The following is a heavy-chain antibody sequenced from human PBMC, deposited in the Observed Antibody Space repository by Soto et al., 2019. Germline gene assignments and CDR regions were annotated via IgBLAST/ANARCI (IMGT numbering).Heavy chain of an antibody. J-gene: IGHJ4*02. CDR2: ISAYNGNT. V-gene: IGHV1-18*01. D-gene: IGHD5-18*01. Sequence: ASVKVSCKASGYTFTSYGISWVRQAPGQGLEWMGWISAYNGNTNYAQKLQGRVTMTTDTSTSTAYMELRSLRSDDTAVYYCARANQPGYSYGYLYFDYWGQGTLVTVSS. CDR3: ARANQPGYSYGYLYFDY. CDR1: GYTFTSYG.